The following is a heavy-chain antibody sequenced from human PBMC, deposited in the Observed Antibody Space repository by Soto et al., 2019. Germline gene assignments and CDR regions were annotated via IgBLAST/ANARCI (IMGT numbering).Heavy chain of an antibody. V-gene: IGHV1-3*01. CDR3: ARVRGYSYGFWSDAFDI. CDR1: GYTFTSYA. Sequence: ASVKVSCKASGYTFTSYAMHWVRQASGQRLEWMGWINAGNGNTKYSQKFQGRVTITRDTSASTAYMELSSLRSEDTAVYYCARVRGYSYGFWSDAFDIWGQGTMVTVSS. J-gene: IGHJ3*02. CDR2: INAGNGNT. D-gene: IGHD5-18*01.